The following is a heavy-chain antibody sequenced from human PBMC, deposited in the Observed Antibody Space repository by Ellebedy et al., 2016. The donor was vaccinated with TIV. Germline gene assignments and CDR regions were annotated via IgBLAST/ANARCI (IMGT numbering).Heavy chain of an antibody. CDR2: ISGSGGST. CDR1: GFTFTDHS. J-gene: IGHJ6*02. V-gene: IGHV3-23*01. D-gene: IGHD3-10*01. CDR3: ARLLGEMGNYHGMDV. Sequence: GESLKISCVASGFTFTDHSMSWVRQAPGKGLEWVSTISGSGGSTRYADSVKGRFTISRDNSKNTLYLQMNSLRGEDTAVYYCARLLGEMGNYHGMDVWGQGTTVTVSS.